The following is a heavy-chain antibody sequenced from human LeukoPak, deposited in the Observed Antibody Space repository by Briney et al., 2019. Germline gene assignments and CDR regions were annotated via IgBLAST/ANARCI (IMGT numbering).Heavy chain of an antibody. Sequence: PGGSLRLSCAASGFPFSTYAMSWVRQAPGMRLEWVSSISDGGDSTHYADSVEGRFTISRDNSKNTLYLQMNSLRAEDTALYYFFKFFPPYLAGGTGSRWGQGTLVTVSS. CDR1: GFPFSTYA. D-gene: IGHD3-10*01. CDR3: FKFFPPYLAGGTGSR. J-gene: IGHJ4*02. V-gene: IGHV3-23*01. CDR2: ISDGGDST.